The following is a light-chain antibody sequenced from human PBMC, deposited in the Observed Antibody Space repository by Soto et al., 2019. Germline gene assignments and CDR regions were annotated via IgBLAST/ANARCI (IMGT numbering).Light chain of an antibody. CDR1: QSVIHTSNNKSY. Sequence: LGERATINCKSSQSVIHTSNNKSYLAWYQQKAGQPPELLLYWASARDSGVPDRFSGSGSGTDFTLTISSLQAEDVAVYYCQQYYSTPRTFGQGTKVDIK. CDR2: WAS. CDR3: QQYYSTPRT. V-gene: IGKV4-1*01. J-gene: IGKJ2*01.